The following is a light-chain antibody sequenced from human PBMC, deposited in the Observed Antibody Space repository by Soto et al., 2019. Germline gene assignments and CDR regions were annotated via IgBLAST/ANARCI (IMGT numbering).Light chain of an antibody. CDR1: SSNIGAGYD. CDR3: QSYDSSLSGVI. J-gene: IGLJ2*01. Sequence: QSALTQPPSVSGAPGQRVTISCTGSSSNIGAGYDVHWYQQLPGTAPKLLIYGSTSRPSGVPDRFSGSKSGTSASLAITGLQAEDEADYYCQSYDSSLSGVIFGGGTKLTVL. CDR2: GST. V-gene: IGLV1-40*01.